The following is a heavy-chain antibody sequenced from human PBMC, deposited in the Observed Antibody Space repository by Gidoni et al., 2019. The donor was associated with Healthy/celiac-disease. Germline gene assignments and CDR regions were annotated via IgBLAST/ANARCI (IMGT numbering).Heavy chain of an antibody. J-gene: IGHJ4*02. V-gene: IGHV3-23*01. CDR1: GFPFISYA. D-gene: IGHD6-13*01. CDR3: AKCGGGGGAAGTCDY. CDR2: ISGSGGST. Sequence: EVQLLESGGGLVQPGGSLRLSCAASGFPFISYAMRWVRQAPGKGLEWVSAISGSGGSTYYADSVKGRFTISRDNSKNTLYLQMNSLRAEDTAVYYCAKCGGGGGAAGTCDYWGQGTLVTVSS.